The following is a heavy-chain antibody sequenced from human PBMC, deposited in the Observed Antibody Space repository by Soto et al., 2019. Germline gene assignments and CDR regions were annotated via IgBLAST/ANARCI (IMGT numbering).Heavy chain of an antibody. J-gene: IGHJ6*01. Sequence: ASVPVSFPASWSTFPSYAMHLVSQAPGKRLEWMGWINAGNGNTKYSQKFQGRVTITRDTSASTAYMELSSLRSEDTAVYYCAKLAVALLSSDYYSVMELWVQGTTVTVSS. CDR1: WSTFPSYA. D-gene: IGHD6-19*01. CDR2: INAGNGNT. V-gene: IGHV1-3*01. CDR3: AKLAVALLSSDYYSVMEL.